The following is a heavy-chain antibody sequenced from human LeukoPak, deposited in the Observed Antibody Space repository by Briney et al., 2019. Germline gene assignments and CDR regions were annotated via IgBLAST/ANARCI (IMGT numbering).Heavy chain of an antibody. D-gene: IGHD3-9*01. Sequence: SETLSLTCAVYGGSFSGYYWSWIRQPPGKGLEWIGEINHTGGTNYNPSFKSRVTMSADTPKNQVSLNLTSATAADTAVYYCARGPVRLARPYDYWGQGTLVTVSS. CDR3: ARGPVRLARPYDY. CDR2: INHTGGT. J-gene: IGHJ4*02. CDR1: GGSFSGYY. V-gene: IGHV4-34*01.